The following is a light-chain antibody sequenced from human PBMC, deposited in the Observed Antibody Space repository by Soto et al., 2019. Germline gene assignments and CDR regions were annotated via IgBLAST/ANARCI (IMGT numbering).Light chain of an antibody. CDR2: YAS. J-gene: IGKJ3*01. Sequence: DIQMTQSPSSLSASVGDRVTITCLASHDIGNYLNWYQQKPGKAPKLLIYYASNLETGVSSRFSGSGYGTDFTFTISRLQPEDIATYFCQQYENLPRFIFGPGTKVDIK. CDR1: HDIGNY. V-gene: IGKV1-33*01. CDR3: QQYENLPRFI.